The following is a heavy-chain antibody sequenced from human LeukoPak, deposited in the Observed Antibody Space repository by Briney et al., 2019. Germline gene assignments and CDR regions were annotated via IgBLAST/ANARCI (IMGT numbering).Heavy chain of an antibody. CDR2: ISYDGSNK. Sequence: GGSLRLSCAASGFTFSSYGMHWVRQAPGKGLEWVAVISYDGSNKYYADSVKGRFTISRDNSKNTLYLQMNSLRAEDTAVYYCAKDLNDDFWSGYYYWGQGTLVTVSS. CDR3: AKDLNDDFWSGYYY. J-gene: IGHJ4*02. CDR1: GFTFSSYG. D-gene: IGHD3-3*01. V-gene: IGHV3-30*18.